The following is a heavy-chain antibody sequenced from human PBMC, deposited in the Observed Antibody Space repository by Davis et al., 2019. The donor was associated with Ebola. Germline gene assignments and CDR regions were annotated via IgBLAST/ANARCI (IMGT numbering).Heavy chain of an antibody. CDR1: GFTFSSYA. Sequence: PGGSLRLSCAASGFTFSSYAMSWVRQAPGKGLEWVSAISGSGGSTYYADSVKGRFTISRDNSKNTLYLQMNSLRAEDTAVYYCAKESSDFWSGYYRYFDYWGQGTLVTVSS. D-gene: IGHD3-3*01. J-gene: IGHJ4*02. CDR2: ISGSGGST. V-gene: IGHV3-23*01. CDR3: AKESSDFWSGYYRYFDY.